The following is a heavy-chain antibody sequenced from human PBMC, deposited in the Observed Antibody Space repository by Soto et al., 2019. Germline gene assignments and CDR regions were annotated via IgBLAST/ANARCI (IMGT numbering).Heavy chain of an antibody. Sequence: QVQLVQSGAEVKKPGASVKVSCRASGYTFTSYGISWVRQAPGQGLEWMGWISAYNGNTNYAQKLQGRVTMTTDTSTSTAYMELRSLRSDDTAVYYCARDLLAFGDSSGPWDYWGQGTLVTVSS. CDR1: GYTFTSYG. J-gene: IGHJ4*02. CDR2: ISAYNGNT. D-gene: IGHD3-22*01. V-gene: IGHV1-18*04. CDR3: ARDLLAFGDSSGPWDY.